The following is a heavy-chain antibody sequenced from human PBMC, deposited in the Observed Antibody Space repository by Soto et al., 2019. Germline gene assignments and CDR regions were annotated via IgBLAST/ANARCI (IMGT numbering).Heavy chain of an antibody. D-gene: IGHD3-9*01. Sequence: GGSLRLSCAASGFTFSSYSMNWVRQAPGKGLEWVSSISSSSYIYYADSVKGRFTISRDNAKNSLYLQMNSLRAEDTAVYYCARYYDILTGSSFDYWGQGTLVTVSS. V-gene: IGHV3-21*01. CDR3: ARYYDILTGSSFDY. CDR2: ISSSSYI. CDR1: GFTFSSYS. J-gene: IGHJ4*02.